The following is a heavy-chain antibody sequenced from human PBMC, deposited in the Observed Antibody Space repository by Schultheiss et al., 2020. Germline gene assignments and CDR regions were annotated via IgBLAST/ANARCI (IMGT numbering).Heavy chain of an antibody. CDR3: ARRGYSYGRLDY. D-gene: IGHD5-18*01. Sequence: GGSLRLSCVASGFIFDDYAMHWVRQAPGKGLEWVSGLSWNSGTIDYADSVRGRFTISRDNAKNSLYLQMNSLRAEDTALYYCARRGYSYGRLDYWGQGTLVTVSS. J-gene: IGHJ4*02. V-gene: IGHV3-9*01. CDR1: GFIFDDYA. CDR2: LSWNSGTI.